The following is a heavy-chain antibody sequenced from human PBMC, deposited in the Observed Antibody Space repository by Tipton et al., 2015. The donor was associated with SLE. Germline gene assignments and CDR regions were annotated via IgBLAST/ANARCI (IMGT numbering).Heavy chain of an antibody. CDR2: IYSGGGT. D-gene: IGHD2-15*01. CDR1: EFSVGDIH. Sequence: SLRLSCAVSEFSVGDIHLTWVRQAPGKGLEWVSLIYSGGGTYYADSVKGRFTISRDNAKNSLYLQMNSLRAEDTAVYYCAREGPSWYYYYYMDVWGKGTTVTASS. CDR3: AREGPSWYYYYYMDV. V-gene: IGHV3-53*01. J-gene: IGHJ6*03.